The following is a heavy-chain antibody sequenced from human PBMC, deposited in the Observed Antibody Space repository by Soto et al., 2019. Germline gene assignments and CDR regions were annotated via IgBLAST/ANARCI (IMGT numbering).Heavy chain of an antibody. CDR1: GFTFSSYA. V-gene: IGHV3-30-3*01. Sequence: VQLVESGGGVVQPGRSLRLSCAASGFTFSSYAMPWVRQAPGKGLEWVAVISSHGSNKYYADSVKGRFTIYRDNSKNTLFLQMNSMRDEETAVYYCATPSPEGGFDYWGQGTLVTVST. D-gene: IGHD3-16*01. CDR3: ATPSPEGGFDY. J-gene: IGHJ4*02. CDR2: ISSHGSNK.